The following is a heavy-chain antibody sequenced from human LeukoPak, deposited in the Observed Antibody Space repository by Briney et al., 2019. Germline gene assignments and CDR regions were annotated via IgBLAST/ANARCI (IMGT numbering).Heavy chain of an antibody. CDR3: ASSFSPGGGSPKKPLGGYFDY. CDR1: GDSVSSNSAA. J-gene: IGHJ4*02. CDR2: TYYRSKWYN. D-gene: IGHD2-15*01. Sequence: SQTLSLTCAISGDSVSSNSAAWNWIRQSPSRGLEWLGRTYYRSKWYNDYAVSVKSRITINPDTSKNQFSLQLNSVTPEDTAVYYCASSFSPGGGSPKKPLGGYFDYWGQGTLVTVSS. V-gene: IGHV6-1*01.